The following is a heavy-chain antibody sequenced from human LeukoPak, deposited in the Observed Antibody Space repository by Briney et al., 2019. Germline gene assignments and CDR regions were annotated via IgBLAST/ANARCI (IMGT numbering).Heavy chain of an antibody. Sequence: SVKVSCKASGGTFSSYAISWVRQAPGQGLEWMGGIIPIFGTANYAQKFQGRVTITADKSTSTAYMELSSLRSEDTAVYYCAQAGAPGMNYMDVWGKGTTVTVSS. J-gene: IGHJ6*03. CDR3: AQAGAPGMNYMDV. D-gene: IGHD3-10*01. V-gene: IGHV1-69*06. CDR2: IIPIFGTA. CDR1: GGTFSSYA.